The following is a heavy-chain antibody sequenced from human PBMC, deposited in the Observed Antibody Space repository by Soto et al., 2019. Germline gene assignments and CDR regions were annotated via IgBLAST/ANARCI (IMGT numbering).Heavy chain of an antibody. CDR3: ARDRDYGDYYYYYGMDV. CDR2: ISAYNGNT. J-gene: IGHJ6*02. CDR1: GYTFTSYG. Sequence: QVQLVQSGAEVKKPGASVKVSCKASGYTFTSYGISWVRQAPGQGLEWMGWISAYNGNTNYAQKLQGRVTMTTDPSTSTAYMELRSLRSDDTAVYYCARDRDYGDYYYYYGMDVWGQGTTVTVSS. D-gene: IGHD4-17*01. V-gene: IGHV1-18*01.